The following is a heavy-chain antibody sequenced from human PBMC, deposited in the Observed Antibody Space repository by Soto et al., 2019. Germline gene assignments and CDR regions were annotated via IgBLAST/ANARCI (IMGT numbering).Heavy chain of an antibody. V-gene: IGHV4-34*01. CDR2: INHSGST. J-gene: IGHJ6*01. CDR1: GGSCSSYY. CDR3: ARGXDYYGSGSYYFYYGMEV. Sequence: SETVSGTCVVYGGSCSSYYWSWIRQPPGKGLEWIGEINHSGSTNYNPSLKSRVTISVDTSKNQFSLKLSSVTAADTAVYYCARGXDYYGSGSYYFYYGMEVWRPVTTV. D-gene: IGHD3-10*01.